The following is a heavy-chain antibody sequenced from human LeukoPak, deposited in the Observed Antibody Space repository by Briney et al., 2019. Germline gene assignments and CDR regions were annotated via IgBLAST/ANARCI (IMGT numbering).Heavy chain of an antibody. Sequence: ASVKVSCKASGYAFTTYGFSWVRQAPGQGLEWMGWISAYNGNTNYAQKLQGRVTMTTDTSTSTAYMELRSLRSDDTAVYYCARATSWELPDYWGQGTLVTVSS. CDR1: GYAFTTYG. CDR2: ISAYNGNT. CDR3: ARATSWELPDY. D-gene: IGHD1-26*01. J-gene: IGHJ4*02. V-gene: IGHV1-18*01.